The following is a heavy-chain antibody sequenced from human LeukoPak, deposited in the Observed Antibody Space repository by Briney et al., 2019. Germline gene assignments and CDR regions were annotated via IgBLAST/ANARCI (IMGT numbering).Heavy chain of an antibody. D-gene: IGHD6-19*01. CDR2: IYYSGST. CDR1: GGSISSYY. J-gene: IGHJ4*02. Sequence: SETLSLTCTVSGGSISSYYWSWIRQPPGKGLEWIGYIYYSGSTNYNPSLKSRVTISVDTSKNQFSLKLSSVTAADTAVYYCASDREIAVAGTGVYDYWGQGTLVTVSS. V-gene: IGHV4-59*01. CDR3: ASDREIAVAGTGVYDY.